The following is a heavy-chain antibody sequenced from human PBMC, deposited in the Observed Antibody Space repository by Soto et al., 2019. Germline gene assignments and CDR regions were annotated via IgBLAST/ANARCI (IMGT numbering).Heavy chain of an antibody. Sequence: EVQLLESGGGLVQPGGSLRLSCAASGFTFGSYAMTWVRQAPGKGLEWVSAISFGGGSTYYADSVKGRFTISRDNSKTTLYLQMTSLRAEDTAIYYCATDSFRSGIAVAGNYWGQGTLVTVSS. CDR1: GFTFGSYA. D-gene: IGHD6-19*01. CDR2: ISFGGGST. J-gene: IGHJ4*02. CDR3: ATDSFRSGIAVAGNY. V-gene: IGHV3-23*01.